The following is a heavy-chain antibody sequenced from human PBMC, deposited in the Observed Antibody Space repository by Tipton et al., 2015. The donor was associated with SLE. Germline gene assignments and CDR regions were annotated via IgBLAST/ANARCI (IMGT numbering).Heavy chain of an antibody. V-gene: IGHV4-59*11. CDR1: GGSISSHY. Sequence: TLSLTCTVSGGSISSHYWSWIRQPPGKGLEWIGYIYYSGSTNYNPSLKSRVTISVDTSKNQFSLKLSSVTAADTAVYYCARASGYCSGGSCYPGAFDIWGQGTMVTVSS. CDR2: IYYSGST. J-gene: IGHJ3*02. CDR3: ARASGYCSGGSCYPGAFDI. D-gene: IGHD2-15*01.